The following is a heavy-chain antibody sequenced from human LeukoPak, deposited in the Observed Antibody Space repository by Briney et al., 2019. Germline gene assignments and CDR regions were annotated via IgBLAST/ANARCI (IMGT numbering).Heavy chain of an antibody. CDR3: ASPNNTIFGVGFRAFDI. V-gene: IGHV1-69*05. CDR2: IIPIFGTA. J-gene: IGHJ3*02. D-gene: IGHD3-3*01. CDR1: GGTFSSYA. Sequence: SVKVSCKASGGTFSSYAISWVRQAPGQGLEWMRGIIPIFGTANYAQKFQGRVTITTDESTSTAYMELSSLRSEDTAVYYCASPNNTIFGVGFRAFDIWGQGTMVTVSS.